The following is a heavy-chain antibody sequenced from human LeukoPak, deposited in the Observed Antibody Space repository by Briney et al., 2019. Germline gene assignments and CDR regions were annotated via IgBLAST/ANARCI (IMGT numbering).Heavy chain of an antibody. Sequence: ASVKVSCKASGYTFTSYAMHWVRQAPEQGLEWMGWINTDNGNTKYSQKFQGRVTITRDTSASTAYMELTSLRSEDTAVYYCARVSPKIELLWFGVWGQGTMVTVSS. V-gene: IGHV1-3*04. CDR3: ARVSPKIELLWFGV. CDR1: GYTFTSYA. CDR2: INTDNGNT. J-gene: IGHJ3*01. D-gene: IGHD3-10*01.